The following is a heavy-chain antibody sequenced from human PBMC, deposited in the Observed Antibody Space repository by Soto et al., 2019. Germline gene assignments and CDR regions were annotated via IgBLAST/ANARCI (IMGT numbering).Heavy chain of an antibody. V-gene: IGHV1-24*01. CDR3: ATVSRYCSGGSCFTIHRFDP. CDR1: GYTLTELS. J-gene: IGHJ5*02. Sequence: ASVKVSCKVSGYTLTELSMHWVRQAPGKGLEWMGGFDPEDGETIYAQKFQGRVTMTEATSTDTAYMELSSLRSDDTAVYYCATVSRYCSGGSCFTIHRFDPWGHGTLVTVSS. CDR2: FDPEDGET. D-gene: IGHD2-15*01.